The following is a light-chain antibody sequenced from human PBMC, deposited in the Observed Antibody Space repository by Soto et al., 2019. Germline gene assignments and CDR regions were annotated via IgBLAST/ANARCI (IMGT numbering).Light chain of an antibody. Sequence: QSALTQPPSASRSPGQSVTISCTGTSSDVGGYNYVSWYQQHPGKGPKLMIYEVTKRPSGVPDRFSGSKSGNTASLTVSGLQAEDEADYYCSSYAGNNVYYVFGTGTKLTVL. CDR1: SSDVGGYNY. J-gene: IGLJ1*01. CDR2: EVT. CDR3: SSYAGNNVYYV. V-gene: IGLV2-8*02.